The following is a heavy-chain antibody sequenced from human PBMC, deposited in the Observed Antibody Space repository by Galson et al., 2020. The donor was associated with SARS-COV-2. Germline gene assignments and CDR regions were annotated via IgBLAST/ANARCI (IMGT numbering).Heavy chain of an antibody. V-gene: IGHV3-23*01. J-gene: IGHJ1*01. CDR1: GFTFSNYA. CDR3: VPSRG. CDR2: ISGSGDKT. D-gene: IGHD2-15*01. Sequence: QAGGSLRLSCAVSGFTFSNYAMGWVRQAPGKGLEWVSGISGSGDKTWYADSVKGRFTISRDNSKSTLYLQMNSLRVDDTAIYHCVPSRGGGQGTLVTVSS.